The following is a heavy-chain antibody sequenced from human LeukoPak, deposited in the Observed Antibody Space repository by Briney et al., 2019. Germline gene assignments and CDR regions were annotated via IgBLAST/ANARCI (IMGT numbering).Heavy chain of an antibody. Sequence: SETLSLTCTVSDGSISSTSYYWGWIRQPPGKGLEWIGSIYYSGSTYYNPSLKSRVTISEDTSKNQFSLKLSSVTAADTAVYYCARDVHRPGSSWPLYNWFDPWGQGTLVTVSS. CDR3: ARDVHRPGSSWPLYNWFDP. CDR1: DGSISSTSYY. D-gene: IGHD6-13*01. CDR2: IYYSGST. V-gene: IGHV4-39*07. J-gene: IGHJ5*02.